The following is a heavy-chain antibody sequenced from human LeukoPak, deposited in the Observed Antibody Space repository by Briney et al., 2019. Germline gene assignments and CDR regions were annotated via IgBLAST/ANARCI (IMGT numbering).Heavy chain of an antibody. CDR1: GGSFSSYY. V-gene: IGHV4-4*07. J-gene: IGHJ4*02. D-gene: IGHD3-3*01. CDR2: IYTSGST. Sequence: SETLSLTCTVSGGSFSSYYWSWIRQPAGKGLEWIGRIYTSGSTNYNPSLKSRVTMSVDTSKNQFSLKLSSVTAADTAVYYCAREAGRFLEWLSYDYWGQGTLVTVSS. CDR3: AREAGRFLEWLSYDY.